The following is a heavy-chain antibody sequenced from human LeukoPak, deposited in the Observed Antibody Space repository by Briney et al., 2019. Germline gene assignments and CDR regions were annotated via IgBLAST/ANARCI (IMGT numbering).Heavy chain of an antibody. CDR2: ISGSGGST. J-gene: IGHJ5*02. CDR3: ANAAVAGTS. Sequence: GGSLRLSCAASGFTFSNYVMSWVRQAPGKGLEWVSAISGSGGSTYYADSVKGRFAISRDNSKNTLYLQMNSLRAEDTAVYYCANAAVAGTSWGQGTLVTVSS. V-gene: IGHV3-23*01. CDR1: GFTFSNYV. D-gene: IGHD6-19*01.